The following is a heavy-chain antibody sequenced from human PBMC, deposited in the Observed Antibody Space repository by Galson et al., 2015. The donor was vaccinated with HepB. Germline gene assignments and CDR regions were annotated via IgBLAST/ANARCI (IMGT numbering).Heavy chain of an antibody. D-gene: IGHD2-21*01. Sequence: QSGAEVKKPGESLRISCNVSGYSFTSYLINWVRQTPGKGLEWMGRIDPSNSYIKYSPSFEGHVTISVDKSVNTAYLQWSSLKASDTAVYYCVRRPKSKTTYCDYWGQGTLVSVSS. V-gene: IGHV5-10-1*01. CDR3: VRRPKSKTTYCDY. CDR2: IDPSNSYI. CDR1: GYSFTSYL. J-gene: IGHJ4*02.